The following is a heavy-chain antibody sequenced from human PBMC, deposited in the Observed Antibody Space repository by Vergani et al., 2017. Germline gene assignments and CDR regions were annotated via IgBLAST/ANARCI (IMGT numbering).Heavy chain of an antibody. CDR2: IYYSGST. D-gene: IGHD6-13*01. Sequence: QVQLQESGPGLVKPSETLSLTCTVSGGSISSYYWSWIRQPPGKGLEWIGYIYYSGSTNYNPSLKSRVTISVDTSKNQFSLKLSAVTAADTAVYYCARATSIAAAQCFDYWGQGTLVTVSS. CDR3: ARATSIAAAQCFDY. V-gene: IGHV4-59*01. CDR1: GGSISSYY. J-gene: IGHJ4*02.